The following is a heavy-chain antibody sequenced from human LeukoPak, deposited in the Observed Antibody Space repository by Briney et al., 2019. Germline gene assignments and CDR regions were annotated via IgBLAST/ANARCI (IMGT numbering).Heavy chain of an antibody. V-gene: IGHV3-9*03. CDR2: ISWNSGSI. CDR3: ARGMATGGRFDY. D-gene: IGHD5-24*01. CDR1: GFTFDDYA. J-gene: IGHJ4*02. Sequence: GRSLRLSCAASGFTFDDYAMHWVRQAPGQGLEWVSGISWNSGSIGYADSVKGRFTISRDNAKNSLFLQMNSLRAEDMALYYCARGMATGGRFDYWGQGTLVTVSS.